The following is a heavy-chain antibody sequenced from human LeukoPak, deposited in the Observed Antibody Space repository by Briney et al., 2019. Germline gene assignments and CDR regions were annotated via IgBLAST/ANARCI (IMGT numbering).Heavy chain of an antibody. CDR3: VSGNDPDYVWRTYRLDAFDI. Sequence: GGSLRLSCAASGYTFSDYSLNWVRQVPGKGLEWVSSISSSATYIYYADSVRGRFTISRDNAKNSLFLQMNSLRAEDTALYYCVSGNDPDYVWRTYRLDAFDIWGEGTMVIVSS. J-gene: IGHJ3*02. CDR1: GYTFSDYS. V-gene: IGHV3-21*01. CDR2: ISSSATYI. D-gene: IGHD3-16*02.